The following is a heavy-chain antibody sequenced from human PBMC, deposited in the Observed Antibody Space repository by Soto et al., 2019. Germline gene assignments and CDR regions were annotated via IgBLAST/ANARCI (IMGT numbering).Heavy chain of an antibody. D-gene: IGHD5-18*01. Sequence: SETLSLTCTVSGGSINSDHYYWSWLRQPPGKGLEWLGYISYSGSTYYNPSLKSRIVISVDTSKNQFSLKLSSVTAADTAVYYCARHRYSYGVYYFDYWGQGTLVTV. V-gene: IGHV4-30-4*01. CDR1: GGSINSDHYY. J-gene: IGHJ4*02. CDR3: ARHRYSYGVYYFDY. CDR2: ISYSGST.